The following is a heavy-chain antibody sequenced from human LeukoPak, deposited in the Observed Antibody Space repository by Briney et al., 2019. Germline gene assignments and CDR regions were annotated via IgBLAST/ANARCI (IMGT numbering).Heavy chain of an antibody. Sequence: SETLSLTCTVSGVSISSSNHYWGWIRQPPGKGLEWIGSIYYSGDTYYNPSLKSRVTISVDTSKNQFSLKLSSVTAADTAVYYCARGYSGSSDYWGQGTLVTVSS. CDR3: ARGYSGSSDY. CDR2: IYYSGDT. D-gene: IGHD1-26*01. V-gene: IGHV4-39*07. J-gene: IGHJ4*02. CDR1: GVSISSSNHY.